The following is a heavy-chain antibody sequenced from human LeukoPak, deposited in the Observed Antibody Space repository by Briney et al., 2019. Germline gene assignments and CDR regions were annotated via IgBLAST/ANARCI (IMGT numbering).Heavy chain of an antibody. CDR1: GFTFTTYD. CDR3: AKNGGKLHSYYMDV. J-gene: IGHJ6*03. CDR2: IRYDGSDK. Sequence: WGSLRLSCAGSGFTFTTYDMHWVRQAPGKGLQWVTLIRYDGSDKYYADSVKGRFTISRDNTKNTLHLQMNSLRPEDTAVYYCAKNGGKLHSYYMDVWGKGTTVTISS. V-gene: IGHV3-30*02. D-gene: IGHD4-23*01.